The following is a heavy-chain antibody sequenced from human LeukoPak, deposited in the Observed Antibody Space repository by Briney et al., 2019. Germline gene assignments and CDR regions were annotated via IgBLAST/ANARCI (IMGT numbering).Heavy chain of an antibody. D-gene: IGHD6-19*01. J-gene: IGHJ4*02. CDR3: ARVLYSSGWYYFDY. Sequence: GGSLRLSCAASGFTFSSYWMHWVRQAPGKGLVWVSRINSDGSSTSYADSVKGRFTISRDNAKNTLYLQMNSLRAEDTAVYHCARVLYSSGWYYFDYWGQGTLVTVSS. V-gene: IGHV3-74*01. CDR1: GFTFSSYW. CDR2: INSDGSST.